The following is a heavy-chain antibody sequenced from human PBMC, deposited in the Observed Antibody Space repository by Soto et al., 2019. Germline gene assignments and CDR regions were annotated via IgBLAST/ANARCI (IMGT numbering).Heavy chain of an antibody. CDR3: ARRVNDYGIDY. J-gene: IGHJ4*02. CDR1: GYSFTNYW. Sequence: PGESLKISCKGSGYSFTNYWIAWVRQMPGKGLEWMGIIHPGDSDPRYSPSFQGQVTISADKSISTAYLQWSSLKASDTAMYYCARRVNDYGIDYWGQGTLVTVSS. CDR2: IHPGDSDP. D-gene: IGHD4-17*01. V-gene: IGHV5-51*01.